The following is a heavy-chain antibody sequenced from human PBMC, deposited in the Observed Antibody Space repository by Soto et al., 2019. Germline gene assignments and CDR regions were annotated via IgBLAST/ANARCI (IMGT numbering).Heavy chain of an antibody. J-gene: IGHJ5*02. CDR1: GGSFSGYY. D-gene: IGHD3-10*01. V-gene: IGHV4-34*01. Sequence: SETLSLTCAVYGGSFSGYYWSWIRQPPGKGLEWIGEINHSGSTNYNPSLKSRVTISVDTSKNQFSLKLSSVTAADTAVYYCARGGAVVRGVITLNWFDPWGQGTLVTVS. CDR2: INHSGST. CDR3: ARGGAVVRGVITLNWFDP.